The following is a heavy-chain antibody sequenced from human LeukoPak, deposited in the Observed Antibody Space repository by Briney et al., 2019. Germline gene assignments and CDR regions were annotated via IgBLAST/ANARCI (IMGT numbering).Heavy chain of an antibody. CDR3: ARDQGGSGSYYPPHFDY. CDR2: ISSSSSYI. D-gene: IGHD3-10*01. Sequence: GGSLRLSCAASGFIFSKAWMSWVRQAPGKGLEWVSSISSSSSYIYYADSVKGRFTISRDNAKNSLYLQMNSLRAEDTAVYYCARDQGGSGSYYPPHFDYWGQGTLVTVSS. J-gene: IGHJ4*02. V-gene: IGHV3-21*01. CDR1: GFIFSKAW.